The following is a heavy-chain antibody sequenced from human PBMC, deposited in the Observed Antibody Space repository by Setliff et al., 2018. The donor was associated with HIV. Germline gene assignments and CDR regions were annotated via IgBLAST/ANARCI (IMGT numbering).Heavy chain of an antibody. D-gene: IGHD1-26*01. CDR2: IRSKANRYTT. J-gene: IGHJ4*02. Sequence: ETLSLTCTVSGGSISSFYWSWIRQPPGKGLEWVGRIRSKANRYTTTYAASVKGRFTVSRDDSENMAYLQMNSLNIEDTAIYYCARRVSGSYYPYFDYWGQGTLVTVSS. V-gene: IGHV3-73*01. CDR1: GGSISSFY. CDR3: ARRVSGSYYPYFDY.